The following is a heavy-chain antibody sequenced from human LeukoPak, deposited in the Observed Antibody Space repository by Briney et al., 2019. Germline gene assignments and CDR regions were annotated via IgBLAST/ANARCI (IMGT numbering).Heavy chain of an antibody. Sequence: ASVKVSCKASGYTFTSYYMHWVRQAPGQGLEWMGIINPSGGSTSYVQKFQGRVTMTRDTSTRTVYMELSSLRSDDTAVYYCARVVPAARGSDGWFDPWGQGTLVTVSS. CDR3: ARVVPAARGSDGWFDP. CDR1: GYTFTSYY. D-gene: IGHD2-2*01. CDR2: INPSGGST. J-gene: IGHJ5*02. V-gene: IGHV1-46*01.